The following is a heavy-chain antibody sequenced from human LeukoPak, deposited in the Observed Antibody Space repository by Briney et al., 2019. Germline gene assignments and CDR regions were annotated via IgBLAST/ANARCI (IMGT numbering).Heavy chain of an antibody. CDR1: GYTFTSYF. CDR3: ARDLSSGWYNRPDY. CDR2: INPSGGST. D-gene: IGHD6-19*01. Sequence: ASVKVSCKASGYTFTSYFMHWVRQAPGQGLDWMGIINPSGGSTSYVQKFQGRVTMTRDTSTSTAYMELSSLRSEDTAVYYCARDLSSGWYNRPDYWGQGTLVTVSS. V-gene: IGHV1-46*01. J-gene: IGHJ4*02.